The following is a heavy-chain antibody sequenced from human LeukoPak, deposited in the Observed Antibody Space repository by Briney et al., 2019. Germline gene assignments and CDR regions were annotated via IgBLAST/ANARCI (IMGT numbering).Heavy chain of an antibody. V-gene: IGHV4-30-2*01. CDR1: GGAISRGGFS. CDR3: ARMVVDVTRWFDP. Sequence: SLGPSPHSGVPGGAISRGGFSWGWVRPPPGKGRGGIGYIYHGGSTHYTPSLKSRVTMSVDRSKKQFSLNLSSLTAADTAVYYCARMVVDVTRWFDPWGQGTLVTVSS. J-gene: IGHJ5*02. D-gene: IGHD2-15*01. CDR2: IYHGGST.